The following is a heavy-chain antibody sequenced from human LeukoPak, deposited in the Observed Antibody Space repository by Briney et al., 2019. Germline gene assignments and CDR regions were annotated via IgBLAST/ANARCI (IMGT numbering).Heavy chain of an antibody. J-gene: IGHJ4*02. D-gene: IGHD2-15*01. Sequence: KPSEALSLTCTVSGGSMSSSSYYWGWIRQPPGKGLEWIGSIYDSGSTYYNPSLKSRVTISVDTSKNQFSLKLSSVTAADTAVYYCARRGEVAAAYFDYWGQGTLVTVSS. CDR1: GGSMSSSSYY. V-gene: IGHV4-39*01. CDR2: IYDSGST. CDR3: ARRGEVAAAYFDY.